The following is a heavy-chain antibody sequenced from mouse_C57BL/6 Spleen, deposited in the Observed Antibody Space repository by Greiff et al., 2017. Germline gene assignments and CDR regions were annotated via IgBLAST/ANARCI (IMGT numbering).Heavy chain of an antibody. V-gene: IGHV1-72*01. Sequence: VKLQESGAELVKPGASVKLSCKASGYTFTSYWMHWVKQRPGRGLEWIGRIDPNSGGTKYNAKFKSKATLTVNKPTSTAYMQLSSLTSEDSAVYYYARADYYGSRRDWYFDVWGTGTTVTVSS. D-gene: IGHD1-1*01. CDR3: ARADYYGSRRDWYFDV. J-gene: IGHJ1*03. CDR2: IDPNSGGT. CDR1: GYTFTSYW.